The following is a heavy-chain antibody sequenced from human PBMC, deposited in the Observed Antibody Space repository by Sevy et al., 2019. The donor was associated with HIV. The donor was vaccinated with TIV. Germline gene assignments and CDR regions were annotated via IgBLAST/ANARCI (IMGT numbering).Heavy chain of an antibody. Sequence: GGSLRLSCAASGFTFSNYCMSWVRQAPGKGLEWVANIKKDGSEKYYVDSVKGRFTISRDNAKNSLFLQMNSLRAEDTALYYCARDCSSTSCLCGLDVWGQGTTVTVSS. J-gene: IGHJ6*02. CDR3: ARDCSSTSCLCGLDV. CDR2: IKKDGSEK. D-gene: IGHD2-2*01. CDR1: GFTFSNYC. V-gene: IGHV3-7*03.